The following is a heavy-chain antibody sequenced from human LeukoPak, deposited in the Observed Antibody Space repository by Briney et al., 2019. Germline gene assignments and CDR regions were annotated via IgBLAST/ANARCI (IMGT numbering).Heavy chain of an antibody. V-gene: IGHV3-74*01. J-gene: IGHJ6*03. CDR3: ARDRGGTSYYYYYMDV. CDR2: SNDDGSAT. CDR1: GFTFSNYW. D-gene: IGHD1-1*01. Sequence: GGSLRLSCAASGFTFSNYWMHWVRQVPGKGLVWVSRSNDDGSATFYADSVKGRFTISRDNAKNTLFLQINSLRAEDTAVYYCARDRGGTSYYYYYMDVWGKGTTVTVSS.